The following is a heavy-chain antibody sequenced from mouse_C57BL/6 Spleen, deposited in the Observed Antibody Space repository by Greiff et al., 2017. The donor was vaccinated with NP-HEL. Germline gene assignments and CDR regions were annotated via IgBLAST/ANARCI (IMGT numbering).Heavy chain of an antibody. CDR3: ARYGSSLYWYFDV. V-gene: IGHV5-17*01. CDR1: GFTFSDYG. Sequence: EVQLQESGGGLVKPGGSLKLSCAASGFTFSDYGMHWVRQAPEKGLEWVAYISSGSSTIYYADTVKGRFTISRDNAKNTLFLQMTSLRSEDTAMYYCARYGSSLYWYFDVWGTGTTVTVSS. D-gene: IGHD1-1*01. J-gene: IGHJ1*03. CDR2: ISSGSSTI.